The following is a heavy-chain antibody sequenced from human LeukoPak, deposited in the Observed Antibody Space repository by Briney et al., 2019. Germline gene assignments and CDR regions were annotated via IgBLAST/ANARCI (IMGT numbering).Heavy chain of an antibody. Sequence: SETLSLTCNVSGASISSNYWSWIRQPPGKALEWIGYIYYTGDSNYNPSLKSRVTMSMDTSKNQFSLKVTSVTAAETAVYYCARYCRNGDYMIDYWGQGSLVTVSS. D-gene: IGHD4-17*01. CDR3: ARYCRNGDYMIDY. CDR2: IYYTGDS. J-gene: IGHJ4*02. V-gene: IGHV4-59*01. CDR1: GASISSNY.